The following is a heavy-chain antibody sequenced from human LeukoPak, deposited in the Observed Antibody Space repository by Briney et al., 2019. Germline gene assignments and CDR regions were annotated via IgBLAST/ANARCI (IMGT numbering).Heavy chain of an antibody. D-gene: IGHD1-1*01. CDR2: IYYSGST. CDR3: ARQRDNLNDPFDY. Sequence: PSETLSLTCTVSGGSISSSSYYWGWIRQPPGKGLEWIGSIYYSGSTYYNPSLKSRVTISVDTSKNQFSLKLSSVTAADTAVYYCARQRDNLNDPFDYWGQGPLVAVSS. CDR1: GGSISSSSYY. V-gene: IGHV4-39*01. J-gene: IGHJ4*02.